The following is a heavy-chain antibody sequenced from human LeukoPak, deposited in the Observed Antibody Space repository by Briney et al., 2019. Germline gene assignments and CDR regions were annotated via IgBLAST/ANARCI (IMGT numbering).Heavy chain of an antibody. CDR2: INPNSGGT. CDR1: GYTFTGYY. V-gene: IGHV1-2*02. Sequence: ASVKVSCKASGYTFTGYYMHWVRQAPGQGLEWMGWINPNSGGTNYAQKFQGRVTMTRDTSISTAYMELSRLRSDDTAVYYCARRRVTATSDFDYWGQGTPVTVSS. D-gene: IGHD2-15*01. CDR3: ARRRVTATSDFDY. J-gene: IGHJ4*02.